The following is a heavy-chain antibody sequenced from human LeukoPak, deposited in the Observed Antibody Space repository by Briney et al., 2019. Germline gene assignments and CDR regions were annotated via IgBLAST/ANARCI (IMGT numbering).Heavy chain of an antibody. D-gene: IGHD3-10*01. Sequence: GGSLRLSCVASGFTLSTYAMHWIRQAPGKGLEYVSAISGNGRTTYYANSVKGRFTISKDNSKNTLYLQMGSLRAEDMAVYYCARRFGELLNYMDVWGRGPRSPSP. CDR1: GFTLSTYA. V-gene: IGHV3-64*01. CDR2: ISGNGRTT. CDR3: ARRFGELLNYMDV. J-gene: IGHJ6*03.